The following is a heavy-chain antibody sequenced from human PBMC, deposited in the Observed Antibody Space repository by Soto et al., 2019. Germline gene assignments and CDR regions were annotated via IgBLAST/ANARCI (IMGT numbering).Heavy chain of an antibody. J-gene: IGHJ4*02. CDR3: ATTHYIQGSIDC. CDR2: INHSGTA. V-gene: IGHV4-34*01. CDR1: GGSFSVYS. Sequence: QVRLQQWGAGLLKPSETLSLTCGVFGGSFSVYSWSWIRQPPGRRLEWIGQINHSGTATYNPSLKSRVTISMHSSQNHFSLQLNSVTAADTALYSCATTHYIQGSIDCWGQGTLVTVSS. D-gene: IGHD3-10*01.